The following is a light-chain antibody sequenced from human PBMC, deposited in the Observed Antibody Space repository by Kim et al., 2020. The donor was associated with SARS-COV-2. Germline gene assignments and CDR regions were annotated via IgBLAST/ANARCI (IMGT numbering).Light chain of an antibody. V-gene: IGLV3-21*04. CDR2: NNR. J-gene: IGLJ2*01. CDR1: NLGLKD. CDR3: QVWDDPSNHKI. Sequence: SYELTQPPSVSVAPGKTARIPCEGNNLGLKDVHWYQQKPGQAPMLVIYNNRARPSGIPDRFSGSNSGNTATLTVSGVEAGDEADYFCQVWDDPSNHKIFGGGTQLTVL.